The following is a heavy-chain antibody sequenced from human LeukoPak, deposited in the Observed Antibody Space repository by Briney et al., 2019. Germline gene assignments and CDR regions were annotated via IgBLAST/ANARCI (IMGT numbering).Heavy chain of an antibody. V-gene: IGHV1-69*05. Sequence: SVKVSCKAFGGTFSSYSISWGRQGPGQRVEWVGGIIPIFGTANYAQKFQGRVTITTDESTSTAYMELSSLRSEDTAVYYCASTTSYGNLPLRSAVDYWGQGTLVTVSS. D-gene: IGHD6-25*01. CDR1: GGTFSSYS. CDR3: ASTTSYGNLPLRSAVDY. J-gene: IGHJ4*02. CDR2: IIPIFGTA.